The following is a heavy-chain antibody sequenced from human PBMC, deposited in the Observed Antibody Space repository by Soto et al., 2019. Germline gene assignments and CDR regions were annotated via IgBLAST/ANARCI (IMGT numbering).Heavy chain of an antibody. D-gene: IGHD2-15*01. CDR2: INYGGST. J-gene: IGHJ5*02. CDR1: GGSFSGYY. V-gene: IGHV4-34*01. Sequence: QVQLQQWGAGLLKPSETLSLTCGVYGGSFSGYYWNWIRQSPGKGLECIGEINYGGSTTYNPSLKSRVTISVDTSKHQFSLKLTSVTAADTAVYYCARRINGWFDPWGQGTLVTVSS. CDR3: ARRINGWFDP.